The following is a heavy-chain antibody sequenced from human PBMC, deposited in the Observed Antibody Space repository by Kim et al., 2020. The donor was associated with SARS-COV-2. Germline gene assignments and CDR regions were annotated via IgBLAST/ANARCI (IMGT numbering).Heavy chain of an antibody. J-gene: IGHJ4*02. D-gene: IGHD1-26*01. CDR3: TTPGGEWELPSDY. CDR2: IKSKTDGGTT. Sequence: GGSLRLSCAASGFTFSNAWMSWVRQAPGKGLEWVGRIKSKTDGGTTDYAAPVKGRFTISRDDSKNTLYLQMNSLKTEDTAVYYCTTPGGEWELPSDYWGQGTLVTVSS. CDR1: GFTFSNAW. V-gene: IGHV3-15*01.